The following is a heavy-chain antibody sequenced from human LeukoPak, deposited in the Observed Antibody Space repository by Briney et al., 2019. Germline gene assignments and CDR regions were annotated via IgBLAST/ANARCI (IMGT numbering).Heavy chain of an antibody. CDR1: GYTFTGYY. CDR2: INPNSGGT. CDR3: ARDHLGQLARFGGRYYFDY. D-gene: IGHD6-6*01. Sequence: ASVKVSCKASGYTFTGYYMHWVRQAPGQGLEWMGWINPNSGGTNYAQKFQGRVTMTRDTSISTAYMELSRLRFDDTAVYYCARDHLGQLARFGGRYYFDYWGQGALVTVSS. J-gene: IGHJ4*02. V-gene: IGHV1-2*02.